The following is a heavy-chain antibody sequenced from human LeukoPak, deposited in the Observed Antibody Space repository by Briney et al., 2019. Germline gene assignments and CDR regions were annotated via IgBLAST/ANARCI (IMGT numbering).Heavy chain of an antibody. V-gene: IGHV3-23*01. D-gene: IGHD6-13*01. CDR2: ISGSGGST. J-gene: IGHJ4*02. Sequence: GGSLRLSCAASGFTFSSYAMSWVRQAPGKGLEWVSAISGSGGSTYYADPVKDRFTISRDNSKNTLYLQMNSLRAEDTAVYYCAKGGIRAAAGNDYWGQGTLVTVSS. CDR1: GFTFSSYA. CDR3: AKGGIRAAAGNDY.